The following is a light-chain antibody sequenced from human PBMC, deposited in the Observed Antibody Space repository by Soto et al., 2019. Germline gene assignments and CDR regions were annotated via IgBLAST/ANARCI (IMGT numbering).Light chain of an antibody. V-gene: IGLV2-14*01. CDR3: ASYSNTTTRYV. CDR2: EVS. Sequence: QSALTQPASVSGSPGQSITISCTGTSSDVGGYNYVSWYQQHPGKAPKLMIYEVSHRPSGVSGRFSGSKSGYTASVTISGLQAEDEAEYYCASYSNTTTRYVFGAGTKLTVL. CDR1: SSDVGGYNY. J-gene: IGLJ1*01.